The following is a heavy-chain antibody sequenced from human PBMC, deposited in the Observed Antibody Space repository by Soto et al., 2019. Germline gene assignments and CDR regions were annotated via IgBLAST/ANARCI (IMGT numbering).Heavy chain of an antibody. CDR2: ISGSGGST. D-gene: IGHD6-13*01. J-gene: IGHJ4*02. V-gene: IGHV3-23*01. CDR3: AKRDLGIAAAGTAYDY. CDR1: GFTFSSYA. Sequence: GGSLRLSCAASGFTFSSYAMSWVRQAPGKGLEWVSAISGSGGSTYYADSVKGRFTISRDNSKNTLYLQMNSLRAEDTAVYYCAKRDLGIAAAGTAYDYWGQGTLVTVSS.